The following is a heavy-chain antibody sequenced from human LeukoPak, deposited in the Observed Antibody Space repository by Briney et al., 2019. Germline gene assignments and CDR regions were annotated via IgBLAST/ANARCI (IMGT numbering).Heavy chain of an antibody. D-gene: IGHD3-22*01. J-gene: IGHJ4*02. CDR1: GGTFSSYA. V-gene: IGHV1-69*13. Sequence: ASVKVSCKASGGTFSSYAISWVRQAPGQGLEWMGGIIPIFGTANYAQKFQGRVTITADESTSTAYMELSSLRSEDTAVYYCARSRRAYYYDSSGYSIVDYWGREPWSPSPQ. CDR3: ARSRRAYYYDSSGYSIVDY. CDR2: IIPIFGTA.